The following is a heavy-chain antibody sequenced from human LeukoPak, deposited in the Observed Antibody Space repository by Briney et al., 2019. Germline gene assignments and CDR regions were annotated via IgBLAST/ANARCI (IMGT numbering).Heavy chain of an antibody. V-gene: IGHV1-2*06. CDR2: INPNSGGT. CDR1: GYTFTGYY. Sequence: ASVKVSCKASGYTFTGYYMHWVRQAPGQGLEWMRRINPNSGGTNYAQKFQGRVTMTRDTSISTAYMELSRLRSDDTAVYYCARGEAAAPYYFDYWGQGTLVTVSS. CDR3: ARGEAAAPYYFDY. D-gene: IGHD6-13*01. J-gene: IGHJ4*02.